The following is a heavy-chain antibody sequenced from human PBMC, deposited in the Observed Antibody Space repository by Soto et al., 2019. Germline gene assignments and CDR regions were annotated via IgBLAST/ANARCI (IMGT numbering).Heavy chain of an antibody. J-gene: IGHJ4*02. D-gene: IGHD6-19*01. CDR2: IYYSGRT. V-gene: IGHV4-61*01. CDR3: ARSGAGSGWL. Sequence: AQLQESGPGLVKPSETLSLTCTVSGGSVSSGRYYWSWSRQPPGKGLEWIGYIYYSGRTSYNSSLKSRVTISVDTSKNQFSLKLSSVTAADTAIYYCARSGAGSGWLGGQGTLVTVSS. CDR1: GGSVSSGRYY.